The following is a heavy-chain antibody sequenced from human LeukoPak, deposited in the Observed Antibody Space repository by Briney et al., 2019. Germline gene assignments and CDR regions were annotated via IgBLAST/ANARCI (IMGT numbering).Heavy chain of an antibody. CDR3: ARVVDGYNDY. CDR2: IIPILGIA. V-gene: IGHV1-69*04. J-gene: IGHJ4*02. D-gene: IGHD5-12*01. CDR1: GGTFSSYA. Sequence: ASVKASCKASGGTFSSYAISWVRQAPGQGLEWMGRIIPILGIANYAQKFQGRVTITADKSTSTAYMELSSLRSEDTAVYYCARVVDGYNDYWGQGTLVTVSS.